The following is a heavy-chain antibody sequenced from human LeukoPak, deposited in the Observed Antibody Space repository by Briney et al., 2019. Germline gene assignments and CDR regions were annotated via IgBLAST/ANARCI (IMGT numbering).Heavy chain of an antibody. V-gene: IGHV1-46*01. J-gene: IGHJ4*02. Sequence: ASVKVSCKASGYTFTSYYMHWVRQAPGQGLEWMGIINPSGGSTSYAQKFQGRVTMTRDTSTSTVYMELSSLRSEDTAVYYCARDRYCSGGSCYSDIDYWGQGTQVTVSS. D-gene: IGHD2-15*01. CDR2: INPSGGST. CDR1: GYTFTSYY. CDR3: ARDRYCSGGSCYSDIDY.